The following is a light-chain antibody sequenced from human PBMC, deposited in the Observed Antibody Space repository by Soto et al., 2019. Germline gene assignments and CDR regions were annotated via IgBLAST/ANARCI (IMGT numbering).Light chain of an antibody. V-gene: IGLV2-8*01. CDR1: SSDVGGYNY. CDR2: EVT. J-gene: IGLJ2*01. Sequence: ALTQPPSASGSPGQSVTISCTGTSSDVGGYNYVSWYQQHPGKAPKLMIYEVTKRPSGVPDRFSGSKSGNTASLTVSGLQAEDEADYYCSSYTGSNNLVVFGGGTKLTVL. CDR3: SSYTGSNNLVV.